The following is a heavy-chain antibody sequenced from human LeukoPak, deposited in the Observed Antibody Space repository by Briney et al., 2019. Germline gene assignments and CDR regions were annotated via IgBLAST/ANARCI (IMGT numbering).Heavy chain of an antibody. CDR1: GFTFDDYA. D-gene: IGHD3-16*01. CDR3: AKDSMTTFGGIDY. Sequence: GRSLRLSCAASGFTFDDYAMHWVRQAPGKGLEWVSGISWNSGSIGYADSVKGRFTISRDNAKNSLYLQMNSLRAEDTALYYCAKDSMTTFGGIDYWGQGTLVTVSS. V-gene: IGHV3-9*01. J-gene: IGHJ4*02. CDR2: ISWNSGSI.